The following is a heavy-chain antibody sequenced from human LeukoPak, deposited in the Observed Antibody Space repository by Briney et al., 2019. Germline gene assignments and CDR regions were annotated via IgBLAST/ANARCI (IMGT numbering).Heavy chain of an antibody. CDR1: GGSISSHY. Sequence: SETLSLTCTVSGGSISSHYWSWIRQPPGKGLEWIGYIYYSGSTNYNPSLKSRVTISVDTSKNQFSLKLSSVTAADTAVYYCARDQDGSSWYPGAFDIWGQGTMVTVSS. D-gene: IGHD6-13*01. J-gene: IGHJ3*02. V-gene: IGHV4-59*11. CDR2: IYYSGST. CDR3: ARDQDGSSWYPGAFDI.